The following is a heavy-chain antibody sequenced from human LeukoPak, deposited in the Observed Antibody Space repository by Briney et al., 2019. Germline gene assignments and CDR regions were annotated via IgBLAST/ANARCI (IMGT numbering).Heavy chain of an antibody. CDR1: GGSFSGYY. D-gene: IGHD5-18*01. J-gene: IGHJ4*02. CDR2: INHSGST. V-gene: IGHV4-34*01. CDR3: VSPRGFSYGYFDY. Sequence: PSETLSLTCAVYGGSFSGYYWSWIRQPPGKGLEWIGEINHSGSTNYNPSLKSRVTISVDTSKNQFSLTLGPVSATDTAVYYCVSPRGFSYGYFDYWGQGTLVTVSS.